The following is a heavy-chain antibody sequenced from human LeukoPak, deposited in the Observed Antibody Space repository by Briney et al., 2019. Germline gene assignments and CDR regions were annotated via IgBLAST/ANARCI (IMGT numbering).Heavy chain of an antibody. J-gene: IGHJ6*02. D-gene: IGHD4-17*01. Sequence: PSETLSLTCAVYGGSFSGYYWSWIRQPPGKGLEWIGEINHSGSTNYNPSLKSRVTISVDTSKNQFSLKPSSVTAADTAVYYCARGRRYGDPYYYYGMDVWGQGTTVTVSS. CDR3: ARGRRYGDPYYYYGMDV. V-gene: IGHV4-34*01. CDR1: GGSFSGYY. CDR2: INHSGST.